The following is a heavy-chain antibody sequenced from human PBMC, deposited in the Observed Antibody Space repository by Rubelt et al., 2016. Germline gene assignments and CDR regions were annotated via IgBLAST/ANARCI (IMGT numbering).Heavy chain of an antibody. CDR2: INAGNGNT. J-gene: IGHJ4*02. V-gene: IGHV1-3*01. Sequence: QVQLVQSGAEVKKPGASVKVSCKASGYTFTSYAMHWVRQAPGQRLEWMGWINAGNGNTKYSQKFQGRGTFTRDTAASTAYMELGSLRSEDTAVYYCARYYYDSSGYVYFDYWGQGTLVTVSS. D-gene: IGHD3-22*01. CDR3: ARYYYDSSGYVYFDY. CDR1: GYTFTSYA.